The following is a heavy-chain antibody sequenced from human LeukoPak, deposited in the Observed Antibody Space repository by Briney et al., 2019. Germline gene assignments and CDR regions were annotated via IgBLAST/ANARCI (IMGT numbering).Heavy chain of an antibody. Sequence: PSETLSLTCTVSGGSISSYYWSWIRQPPGKGLEWIGYIYYSGSTNYNPSLKSRVTISVDTSKNQFSLKLSSVTAADTAVYYCARDKYYYDSSGYYGNYYYYMDVWGKGTTVTISS. V-gene: IGHV4-59*01. CDR2: IYYSGST. D-gene: IGHD3-22*01. CDR3: ARDKYYYDSSGYYGNYYYYMDV. CDR1: GGSISSYY. J-gene: IGHJ6*03.